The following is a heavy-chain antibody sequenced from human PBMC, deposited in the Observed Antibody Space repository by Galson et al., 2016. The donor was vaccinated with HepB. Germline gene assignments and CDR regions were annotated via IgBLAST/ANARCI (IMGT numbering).Heavy chain of an antibody. D-gene: IGHD6-13*01. CDR1: GFTFSNYA. Sequence: SLRLSCAASGFTFSNYAMSWVRQAPGKGLEWVSGISGSGGSTYYADSVKGRFTISRHNSKNTPFLQMHSLRAEETAVYYCAKDEGWAAAGRYYFDYGGQGTLVTVSS. V-gene: IGHV3-23*01. J-gene: IGHJ4*02. CDR3: AKDEGWAAAGRYYFDY. CDR2: ISGSGGST.